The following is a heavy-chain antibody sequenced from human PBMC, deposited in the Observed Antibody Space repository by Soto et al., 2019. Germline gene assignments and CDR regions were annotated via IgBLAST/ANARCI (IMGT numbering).Heavy chain of an antibody. J-gene: IGHJ4*02. D-gene: IGHD2-15*01. CDR1: GFTVISNY. CDR3: ANGGNGPNTQDY. Sequence: PGGSLRLSCAASGFTVISNYMSWVRQAPGKGLEWVSAISGSGGTTYYADSVKGRFTISRDNSKNTLYLQMNSLRAEDTAVYYCANGGNGPNTQDYWGQGTLVTVSS. V-gene: IGHV3-23*01. CDR2: ISGSGGTT.